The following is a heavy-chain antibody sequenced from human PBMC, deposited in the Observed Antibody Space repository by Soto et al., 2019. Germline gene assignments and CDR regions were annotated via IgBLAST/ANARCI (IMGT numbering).Heavy chain of an antibody. Sequence: PSETLSLTCTVSGGSISRSSYYWGWIRQPPGKGLEWIGSIYYSGSTYYNPSLKSRVTISVDTSKNQFSLKLSSVTAADTAVYYCARQLELRDAFDIWGQGTMVTVSS. CDR1: GGSISRSSYY. D-gene: IGHD1-7*01. V-gene: IGHV4-39*01. J-gene: IGHJ3*02. CDR3: ARQLELRDAFDI. CDR2: IYYSGST.